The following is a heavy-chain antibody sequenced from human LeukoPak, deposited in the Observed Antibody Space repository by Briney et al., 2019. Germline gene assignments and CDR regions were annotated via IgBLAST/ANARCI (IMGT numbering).Heavy chain of an antibody. V-gene: IGHV4-39*07. CDR1: GGSVSSSSYY. Sequence: SETLSLTCTVSGGSVSSSSYYWGWIRQPPGKGLEWIGNIDYSGTTYYNPSLRSRVTISVDTSKNQFSLRLRSVTAADTAVYYCARDPCSGGSCYSEYDHWGQGTLVTVSS. D-gene: IGHD2-15*01. CDR3: ARDPCSGGSCYSEYDH. J-gene: IGHJ4*02. CDR2: IDYSGTT.